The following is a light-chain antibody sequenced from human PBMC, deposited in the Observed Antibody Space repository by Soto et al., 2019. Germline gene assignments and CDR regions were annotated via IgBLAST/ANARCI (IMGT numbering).Light chain of an antibody. CDR1: RSDIGSYNY. V-gene: IGLV2-14*01. J-gene: IGLJ2*01. Sequence: VLAQPASVSGSPGQSITISCTGSRSDIGSYNYVSWYQHHPDKAPRLIIYEVNNRPSGVSNRFSGSKSGNTASLTVSGLQAEDEAFYFCSSFTTANTVVFGGGTKVTVL. CDR2: EVN. CDR3: SSFTTANTVV.